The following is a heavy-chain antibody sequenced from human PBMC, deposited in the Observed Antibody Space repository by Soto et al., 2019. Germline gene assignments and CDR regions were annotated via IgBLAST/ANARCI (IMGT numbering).Heavy chain of an antibody. CDR2: IYTSGTT. Sequence: QVQLQESGPGLVKPSETLSLTCNVSGGSIRSNYWSWVRQPAGKALEWIGRIYTSGTTNYNPSLKSRATMLVDTSKNQFSLILRSVTAADTAVYYCAREGASGFGMDVWGQGTTVTVSS. CDR1: GGSIRSNY. D-gene: IGHD1-26*01. V-gene: IGHV4-4*07. J-gene: IGHJ6*02. CDR3: AREGASGFGMDV.